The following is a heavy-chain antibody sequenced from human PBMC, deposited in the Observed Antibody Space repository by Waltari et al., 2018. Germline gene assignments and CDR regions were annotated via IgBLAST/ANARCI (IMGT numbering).Heavy chain of an antibody. CDR3: ARVFVYGANSGKRPMDV. V-gene: IGHV3-7*01. D-gene: IGHD4-17*01. J-gene: IGHJ6*03. Sequence: EVQMVESGGGLVKPGGSLRLSCAASGFTFSSYGLTWVRQAPGKGLEWVANIKQDGSENYYVDSVKGRFTISRDDAKNSLYLQMNSLRNEDTAVYFCARVFVYGANSGKRPMDVWGKGTTVTVSS. CDR2: IKQDGSEN. CDR1: GFTFSSYG.